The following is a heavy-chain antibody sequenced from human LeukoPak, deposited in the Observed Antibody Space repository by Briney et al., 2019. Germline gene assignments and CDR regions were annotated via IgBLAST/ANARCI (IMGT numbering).Heavy chain of an antibody. CDR3: ARDPDRGVGATSP. CDR1: GGTFSSYA. D-gene: IGHD1-26*01. CDR2: IIPILGIA. Sequence: SVKVSCKASGGTFSSYAISWVRQAPGQGLEWMGRIIPILGIANYAQKFQGRVTITADKSTSTAYMELSSLRSEDTAVYYCARDPDRGVGATSPWGQGTLVTVSS. J-gene: IGHJ5*02. V-gene: IGHV1-69*04.